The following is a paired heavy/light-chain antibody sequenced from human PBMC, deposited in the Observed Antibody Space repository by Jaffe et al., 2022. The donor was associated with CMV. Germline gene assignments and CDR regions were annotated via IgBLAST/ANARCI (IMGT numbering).Light chain of an antibody. CDR2: DAS. CDR3: QHRGNWPV. V-gene: IGKV3-11*01. CDR1: QSVRSY. J-gene: IGKJ3*01. Sequence: EIVLTQSPATLSLSPGERATLSCRASQSVRSYLAWYQQKPGQAPRLLIYDASNRATGIPARFSGSGSGTDFTLTISSLEPEDSAVYYCQHRGNWPVFGPGTKVDIK.
Heavy chain of an antibody. J-gene: IGHJ2*01. V-gene: IGHV3-66*01. D-gene: IGHD4-17*01. Sequence: EVQLVESGGGLVQPGGSLRLSCAASGFSVSGNYINWVRQAPGKGLEWVSVIYSGGSTYFADSVKDRFTISRDNFKNALYLQMNSLRAEDTAVYYCARGYGGNSAPGWYFDLWGRGTLLTVSS. CDR3: ARGYGGNSAPGWYFDL. CDR1: GFSVSGNY. CDR2: IYSGGST.